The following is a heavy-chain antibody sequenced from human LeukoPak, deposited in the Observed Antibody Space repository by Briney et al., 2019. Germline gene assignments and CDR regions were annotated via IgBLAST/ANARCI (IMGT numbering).Heavy chain of an antibody. CDR2: VYYTGST. CDR1: GVSISSSNSY. D-gene: IGHD6-13*01. CDR3: ARISSSNWYNERGAFDV. J-gene: IGHJ3*01. Sequence: PSETLSLTCTVSGVSISSSNSYWGWIRQPPGKGLEWIGFVYYTGSTNYSPSLKSRVAISVDTSKNQFSLKLRSVTAADTAVYYCARISSSNWYNERGAFDVWGQGTMVTVSS. V-gene: IGHV4-61*05.